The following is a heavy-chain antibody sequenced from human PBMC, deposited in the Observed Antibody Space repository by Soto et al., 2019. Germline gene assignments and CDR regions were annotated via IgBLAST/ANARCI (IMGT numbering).Heavy chain of an antibody. Sequence: PSETLSLTCAVSGGSVSSANWWSWVRQPPGKGLEWIGEIYRSGSTNYNPSLKSRVTISVDKSKNQFSLKLSSVTAADTAVYYCARSLWFGEDYFDYWGQGTPVTVSS. CDR1: GGSVSSANW. CDR3: ARSLWFGEDYFDY. D-gene: IGHD3-10*01. J-gene: IGHJ4*02. V-gene: IGHV4-4*02. CDR2: IYRSGST.